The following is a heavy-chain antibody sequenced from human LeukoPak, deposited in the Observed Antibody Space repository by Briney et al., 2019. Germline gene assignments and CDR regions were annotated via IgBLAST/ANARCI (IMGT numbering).Heavy chain of an antibody. J-gene: IGHJ3*02. CDR3: ARHSRSGYGDYESAFDI. CDR2: FYYTGST. V-gene: IGHV4-39*01. CDR1: GGSISSSGYY. Sequence: SETLSLTCIISGGSISSSGYYWDWIRQPPGKGLEWIGNFYYTGSTYYNPSLKSRITISVDTSKNQFSLKLRSVTAADTAVYYCARHSRSGYGDYESAFDIWGQGTMVTVSS. D-gene: IGHD5-12*01.